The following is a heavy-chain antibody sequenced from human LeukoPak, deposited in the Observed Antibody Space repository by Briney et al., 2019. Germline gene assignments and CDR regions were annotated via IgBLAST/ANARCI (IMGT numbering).Heavy chain of an antibody. V-gene: IGHV4-34*01. CDR1: GGSFSGYY. CDR3: ARVPYYYYYYGMDV. J-gene: IGHJ6*02. CDR2: INHSGST. Sequence: SETLSLTCAVYGGSFSGYYWSRIRQPPGKGLEWIGEINHSGSTNYNPSLKSRVTISVDTSKNQFSLKLSSVTAADTAVYYCARVPYYYYYYGMDVWGQGTTVTVSS.